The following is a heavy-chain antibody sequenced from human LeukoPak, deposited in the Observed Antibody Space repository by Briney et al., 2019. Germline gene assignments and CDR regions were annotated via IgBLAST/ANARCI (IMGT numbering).Heavy chain of an antibody. Sequence: PGGSLRLSCAASGFTFSSYAMSWVRQAPGKGLEWVSAISGSGGSTYYADSVKGRFTISRDNSKNTLYLQMSSLRAEDTAVYYCAKDYDFWSGPDDYWGQGTLVTVSS. CDR1: GFTFSSYA. CDR3: AKDYDFWSGPDDY. V-gene: IGHV3-23*01. D-gene: IGHD3-3*01. J-gene: IGHJ4*02. CDR2: ISGSGGST.